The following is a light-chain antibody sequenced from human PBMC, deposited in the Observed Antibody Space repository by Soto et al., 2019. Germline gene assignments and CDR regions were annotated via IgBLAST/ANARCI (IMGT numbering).Light chain of an antibody. CDR3: QQYGTSWWT. CDR1: QSVSNNY. CDR2: GAS. Sequence: EIVLTQSPGTLSLSPGERATLSCRASQSVSNNYLAWYQQKPGQAPRLLIYGASSRATGIPDRFRGSGSGTDFTLTISRLEPEDFAVYYCQQYGTSWWTFGQGTKVELK. J-gene: IGKJ1*01. V-gene: IGKV3-20*01.